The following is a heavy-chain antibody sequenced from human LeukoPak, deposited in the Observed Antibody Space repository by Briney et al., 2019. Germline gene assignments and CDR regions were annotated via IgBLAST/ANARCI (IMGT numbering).Heavy chain of an antibody. CDR1: GGTFSSYA. Sequence: GASVKVSCKASGGTFSSYAISWVRQAPGQGLEWMVGIIPIFGTANYAQKFQGRVTITTDESTSTAYMELSSLRSEDTAVYYCARYCSSTSCYTVGAFDIWGQGTMVTVSS. J-gene: IGHJ3*02. CDR3: ARYCSSTSCYTVGAFDI. CDR2: IIPIFGTA. D-gene: IGHD2-2*02. V-gene: IGHV1-69*05.